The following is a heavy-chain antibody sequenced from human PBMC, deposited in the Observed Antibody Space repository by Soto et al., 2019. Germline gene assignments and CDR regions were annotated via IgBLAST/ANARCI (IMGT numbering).Heavy chain of an antibody. Sequence: ASVKVSCKASGYTFTSYGISWVRQAPGQGLEWMGWISAYNGNTIYAQKLQGRVTMTTDTPTSTAYMELRSLRAEDTAVYYCVRYYGPGSYQVYWGQGTPVTVSS. CDR1: GYTFTSYG. V-gene: IGHV1-18*01. CDR3: VRYYGPGSYQVY. J-gene: IGHJ4*02. CDR2: ISAYNGNT. D-gene: IGHD3-10*01.